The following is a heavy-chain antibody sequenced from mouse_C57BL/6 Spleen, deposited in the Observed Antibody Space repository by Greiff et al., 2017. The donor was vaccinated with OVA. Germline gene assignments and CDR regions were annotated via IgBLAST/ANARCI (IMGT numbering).Heavy chain of an antibody. CDR1: GFTFSDYG. CDR3: ARQGKGDAMDY. J-gene: IGHJ4*01. V-gene: IGHV5-15*01. Sequence: EVKLVESGGGLVQPGGSLKLSCAASGFTFSDYGMAWVRQAPRKGPEWVAFISNLAYSIYYADTVTGRFTISSENAKNTLYLEMSSLRSEDTAMYYCARQGKGDAMDYWGQGTSVTVSS. CDR2: ISNLAYSI.